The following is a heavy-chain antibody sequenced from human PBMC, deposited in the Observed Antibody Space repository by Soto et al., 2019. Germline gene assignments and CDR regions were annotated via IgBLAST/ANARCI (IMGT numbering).Heavy chain of an antibody. CDR1: GFTFTSSA. CDR2: IVVGSGNT. Sequence: SVKVSCKASGFTFTSSAVQWVRQARGQRLEWIGWIVVGSGNTNYAQKFQERVTITRDMSTSTAYMELSSLRSEDTAVYYCAAVGHYDYVWGSYRLPYYYYGMDVWGQGTTVTVS. D-gene: IGHD3-16*02. V-gene: IGHV1-58*01. CDR3: AAVGHYDYVWGSYRLPYYYYGMDV. J-gene: IGHJ6*02.